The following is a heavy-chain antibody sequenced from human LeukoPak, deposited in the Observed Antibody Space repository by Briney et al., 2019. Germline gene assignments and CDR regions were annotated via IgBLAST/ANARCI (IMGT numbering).Heavy chain of an antibody. D-gene: IGHD3-3*01. J-gene: IGHJ6*02. Sequence: ASVKVSCKVSGYTLTELSMHWVRQAPGKGLEWMGGFDPEDGETIYAQKFQGRVTMTEDTSTDTAYMELSSLRSEDTAVYYCATDAPNYDFWSGRYYYYGMDVWGQGTTVTVSS. CDR2: FDPEDGET. CDR1: GYTLTELS. V-gene: IGHV1-24*01. CDR3: ATDAPNYDFWSGRYYYYGMDV.